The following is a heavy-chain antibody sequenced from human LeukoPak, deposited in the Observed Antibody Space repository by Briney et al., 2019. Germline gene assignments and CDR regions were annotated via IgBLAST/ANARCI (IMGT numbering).Heavy chain of an antibody. J-gene: IGHJ2*01. Sequence: ASVKVSCKASGGTFSSYAISWVRQAPGQGLEWMGGIIPIFGTANYAQNFQGRVTITADESTSTAYMELSSLRSEDTAVYYCARGESGVGYFDLWGRGTLVTVSS. CDR1: GGTFSSYA. D-gene: IGHD3-3*01. CDR2: IIPIFGTA. CDR3: ARGESGVGYFDL. V-gene: IGHV1-69*13.